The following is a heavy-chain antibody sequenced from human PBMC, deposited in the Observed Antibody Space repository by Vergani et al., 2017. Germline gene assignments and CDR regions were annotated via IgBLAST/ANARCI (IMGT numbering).Heavy chain of an antibody. D-gene: IGHD2-15*01. Sequence: QVQLQESGPGLVKPSETLSLTCTVSGDSVISTDYHWGWIRHPPGKGLEWFGSMDYSGSTSYNPSLESRISISFETPKNQFSLRLTSVTAADAAVYYCASKRGACRAAYCHSYDFWGPGTLVGVSS. J-gene: IGHJ4*02. V-gene: IGHV4-39*01. CDR1: GDSVISTDYH. CDR3: ASKRGACRAAYCHSYDF. CDR2: MDYSGST.